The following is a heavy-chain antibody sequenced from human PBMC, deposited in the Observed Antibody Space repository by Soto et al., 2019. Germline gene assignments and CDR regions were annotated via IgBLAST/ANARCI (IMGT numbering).Heavy chain of an antibody. CDR1: GYTFTGFY. CDR2: INHNSGGT. V-gene: IGHV1-2*04. CDR3: ARAGWDFWSEFGYYGMDV. D-gene: IGHD3-3*01. Sequence: QVQLVQSGSEVKKPGASVKVSCKASGYTFTGFYMHWERQAPGQGLEWMGWINHNSGGTNYAQKFQGLVTMTRDTYISTAYMELSSLRSDDTAVYYCARAGWDFWSEFGYYGMDVWGKGTTVTVSS. J-gene: IGHJ6*04.